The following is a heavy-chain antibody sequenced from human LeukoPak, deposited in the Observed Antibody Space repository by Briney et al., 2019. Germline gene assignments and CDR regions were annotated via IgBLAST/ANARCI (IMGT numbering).Heavy chain of an antibody. CDR1: GFTVSSNS. D-gene: IGHD3-16*01. V-gene: IGHV3-66*01. CDR2: IYTGGTT. CDR3: ARDVEATGGVYFDY. J-gene: IGHJ4*02. Sequence: GGSLRLSCAASGFTVSSNSMSWVRQAPGKGLVWVSVIYTGGTTYYADSVKGRFTISRDNSKNTLYLQMNRLRAEDTAVYCCARDVEATGGVYFDYWGKGTLVTVSS.